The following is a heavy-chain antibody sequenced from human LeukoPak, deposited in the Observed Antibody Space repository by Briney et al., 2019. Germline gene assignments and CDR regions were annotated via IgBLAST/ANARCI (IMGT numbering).Heavy chain of an antibody. Sequence: ASVKVSCKASGGTFSSYAISWVRQAPGQGLEWMGWINPNSGGTNYAQKFQGRVTMTRDTSISTAYMELSRLRSDDTAVYYCARATGYSSGWQDYWGQGTLVTVSS. J-gene: IGHJ4*02. CDR2: INPNSGGT. CDR1: GGTFSSYA. V-gene: IGHV1-2*02. D-gene: IGHD6-19*01. CDR3: ARATGYSSGWQDY.